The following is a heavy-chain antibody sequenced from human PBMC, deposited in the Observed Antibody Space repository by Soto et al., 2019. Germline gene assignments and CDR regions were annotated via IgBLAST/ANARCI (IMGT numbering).Heavy chain of an antibody. CDR2: INPATGNT. V-gene: IGHV1-3*01. Sequence: QVQLVQSGAEVKKPGASVKVSCKASGYTFATYAIHWVRQAPGEGLEWMGWINPATGNTEYSEKFQDRVTLTRDTSATTAYTELRALRFEDTAVYYCARRYKSAGWLETRAQGPLVTVSS. D-gene: IGHD1-20*01. J-gene: IGHJ5*02. CDR1: GYTFATYA. CDR3: ARRYKSAGWLET.